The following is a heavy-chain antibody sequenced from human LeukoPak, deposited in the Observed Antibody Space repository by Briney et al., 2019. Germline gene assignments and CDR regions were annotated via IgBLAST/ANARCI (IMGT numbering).Heavy chain of an antibody. CDR2: IRGGGEST. CDR1: GFTFSTFA. V-gene: IGHV3-23*01. J-gene: IGHJ4*02. CDR3: AKDYCSSTSCFFFDY. D-gene: IGHD2-2*01. Sequence: GGSLRLSCVASGFTFSTFAMSWVRQAPGKGLEWVSAIRGGGESTYYADSVKGRFTISRDNSKSALYLQVNRLRAEDTAVYYCAKDYCSSTSCFFFDYWGQGTLVTVSS.